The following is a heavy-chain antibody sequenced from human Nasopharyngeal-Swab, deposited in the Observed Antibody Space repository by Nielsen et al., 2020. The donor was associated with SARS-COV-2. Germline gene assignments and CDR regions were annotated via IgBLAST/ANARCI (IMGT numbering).Heavy chain of an antibody. CDR2: ISSSSSYI. CDR1: GFTLDDDN. Sequence: GGSLRLSCAASGFTLDDDNFNWVRQAPGKGLEGVSSISSSSSYIYYADSVKGRFTISRDNAKNSLYLQMTSLRAEDTAVYYCARRRPILHLGEFSSSFDSWGQGTLVTVSS. D-gene: IGHD3-16*01. V-gene: IGHV3-21*01. J-gene: IGHJ4*02. CDR3: ARRRPILHLGEFSSSFDS.